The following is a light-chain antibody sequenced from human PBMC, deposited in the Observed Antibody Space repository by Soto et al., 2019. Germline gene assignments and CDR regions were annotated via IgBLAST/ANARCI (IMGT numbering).Light chain of an antibody. V-gene: IGKV3-15*01. CDR1: QSVSNSY. J-gene: IGKJ4*01. CDR3: QQYNKWPVT. Sequence: ESVLTQSPGTLSLSPGERATLSCRASQSVSNSYLAWYQQKPGQAPRLLISGASNRATGIPARFSGSGSGTEFTLTISSLQSEDFAVYYCQQYNKWPVTFGGGTKVEIK. CDR2: GAS.